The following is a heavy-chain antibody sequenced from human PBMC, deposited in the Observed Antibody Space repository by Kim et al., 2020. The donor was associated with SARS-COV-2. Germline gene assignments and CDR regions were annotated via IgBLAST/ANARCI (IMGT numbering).Heavy chain of an antibody. Sequence: DTPLLKSRVTISVDPSKTQFSLKVSSVTAADTAVYYCASILAAAGNWFDPWGQGTLVTVSS. V-gene: IGHV4-30-2*03. CDR3: ASILAAAGNWFDP. D-gene: IGHD6-13*01. J-gene: IGHJ5*02.